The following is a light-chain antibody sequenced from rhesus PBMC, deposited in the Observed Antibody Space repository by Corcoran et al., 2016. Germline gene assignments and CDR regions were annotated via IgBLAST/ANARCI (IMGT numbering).Light chain of an antibody. CDR1: QSVSSY. J-gene: IGKJ2*01. Sequence: QVILTQSPATLSLSPGERATLSCRASQSVSSYLAWYQQKLGQAPRRLIYGASSRATGFPDRFSGSGSGTDFTLTISSLGPEDVGVYHCYQHSSGYSFGQGTKVEIK. V-gene: IGKV3-10*01. CDR2: GAS. CDR3: YQHSSGYS.